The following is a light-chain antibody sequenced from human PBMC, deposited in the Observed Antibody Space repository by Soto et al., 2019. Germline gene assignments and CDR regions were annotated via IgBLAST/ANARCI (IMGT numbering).Light chain of an antibody. Sequence: EIVMTQSPATLSVSPGERATLSCRASQSVSSNLAWYQQKPDQAPRLLIYGASTRATGIPARLSGSGSGTEFTLTISSLQYEDFAVYYCQQHDKWPFTFGQGTKLDIK. CDR2: GAS. CDR3: QQHDKWPFT. CDR1: QSVSSN. V-gene: IGKV3-15*01. J-gene: IGKJ2*01.